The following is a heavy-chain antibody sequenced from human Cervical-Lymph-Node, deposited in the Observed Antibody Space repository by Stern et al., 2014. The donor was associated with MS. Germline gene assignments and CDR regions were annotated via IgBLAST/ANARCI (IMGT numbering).Heavy chain of an antibody. CDR2: IYYSGST. V-gene: IGHV4-39*01. CDR3: ATGITDSYYFDY. J-gene: IGHJ4*02. Sequence: QVQLQESGPGLVKPSETLSLTCTVSGGSISSSSYYWGWIRQPPGKGLEWIGSIYYSGSTYYNPSLKSRVTISVDTSKHQFSLKLISVTAADTAVYYCATGITDSYYFDYWGQGTLVTVSS. CDR1: GGSISSSSYY. D-gene: IGHD1-14*01.